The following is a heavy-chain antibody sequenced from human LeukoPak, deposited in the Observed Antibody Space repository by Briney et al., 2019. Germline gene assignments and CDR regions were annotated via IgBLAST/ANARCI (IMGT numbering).Heavy chain of an antibody. CDR1: GDAISSYY. CDR3: ARDGGYSSHDY. D-gene: IGHD6-19*01. Sequence: SETLSLTCTVSGDAISSYYWSWIRQPAGKGLEWIGRISTSGSTNYNPSLKSRVTMSVDTSKSQFSLKLSSVTAADTAVYYCARDGGYSSHDYWGQGTLVTVPS. V-gene: IGHV4-4*07. CDR2: ISTSGST. J-gene: IGHJ4*02.